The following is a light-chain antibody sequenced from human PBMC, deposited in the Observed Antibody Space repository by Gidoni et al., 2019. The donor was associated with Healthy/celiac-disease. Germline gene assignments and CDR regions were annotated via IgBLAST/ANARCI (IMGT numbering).Light chain of an antibody. J-gene: IGKJ1*01. Sequence: DIVMTQAPDSLALSLGERAPINCKSSQSVLYSSNNKNYFAWSQQTPGPPPKLLIYWASTRESGVPDRFSGSVSGTDFTLTISSLQAEDVAVYYCQQSYSPPTFGQGTKVEIQ. CDR3: QQSYSPPT. CDR1: QSVLYSSNNKNY. CDR2: WAS. V-gene: IGKV4-1*01.